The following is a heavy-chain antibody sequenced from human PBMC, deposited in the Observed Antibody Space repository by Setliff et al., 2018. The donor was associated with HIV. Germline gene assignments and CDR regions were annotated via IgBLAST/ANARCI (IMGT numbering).Heavy chain of an antibody. CDR2: INSDGSST. J-gene: IGHJ4*02. Sequence: PGGSLRLSCAASGFTFSTYWMNWVRQAPGKGLVWVSRINSDGSSTGHADSVKGRFTISRDNAKNTVYLQMNSLRAEDTAVYYCARSKGGSNWSFDYWGQGTLVPSPQ. CDR1: GFTFSTYW. D-gene: IGHD6-13*01. V-gene: IGHV3-74*01. CDR3: ARSKGGSNWSFDY.